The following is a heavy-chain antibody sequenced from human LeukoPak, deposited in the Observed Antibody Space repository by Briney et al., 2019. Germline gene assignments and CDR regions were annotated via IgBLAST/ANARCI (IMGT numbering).Heavy chain of an antibody. Sequence: AGGSLRLSCAASEVTFSSYWMTWVRQVPGKGLVWVARINPGGSSITYVDSVKGRLTISRDNAKNTLYLQMDSLRAEDTGVYYCARSNQADDYWGQGTLVTVSS. D-gene: IGHD1-14*01. V-gene: IGHV3-74*01. CDR2: INPGGSSI. J-gene: IGHJ4*02. CDR3: ARSNQADDY. CDR1: EVTFSSYW.